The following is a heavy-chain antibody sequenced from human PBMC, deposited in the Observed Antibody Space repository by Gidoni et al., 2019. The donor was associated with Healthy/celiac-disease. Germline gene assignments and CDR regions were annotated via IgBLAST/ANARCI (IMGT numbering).Heavy chain of an antibody. Sequence: EVQLVESGGGLVQPGGYLRLSWAASGCTFSSYSMNWVRQAPGKGLELVSYISSSSSTVYYADSVTGRFTISRDNASNSLYLQMNSLRDEDTAVYYSARVVITEYAFDIWGQGTMVTVSS. J-gene: IGHJ3*02. V-gene: IGHV3-48*02. CDR3: ARVVITEYAFDI. CDR2: ISSSSSTV. CDR1: GCTFSSYS. D-gene: IGHD3-22*01.